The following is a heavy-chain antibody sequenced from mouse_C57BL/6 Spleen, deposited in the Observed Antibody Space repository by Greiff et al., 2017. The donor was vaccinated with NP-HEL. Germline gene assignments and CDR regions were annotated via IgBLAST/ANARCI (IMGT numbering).Heavy chain of an antibody. Sequence: VQLQQSGAELVKPGASVKLSCKASGYTFTSYWMHWVKPRPGQGLEWIGMIHPHSGSTNYNEKFKSKATLTVDKSSSTAYMQLSSLTSEDSAVYDCARENYGSSYEFAYWGQGTLVTVSA. J-gene: IGHJ3*01. D-gene: IGHD1-1*01. CDR1: GYTFTSYW. CDR2: IHPHSGST. CDR3: ARENYGSSYEFAY. V-gene: IGHV1-64*01.